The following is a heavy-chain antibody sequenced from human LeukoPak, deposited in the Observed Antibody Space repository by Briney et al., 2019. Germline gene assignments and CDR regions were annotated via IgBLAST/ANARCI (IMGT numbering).Heavy chain of an antibody. J-gene: IGHJ4*02. Sequence: PSETLSLTCAVYGGSFSGYYWSWIRQPPGKGLEWIGEINHSGNTNYNPSLKSRVTISVDTSKNQFSLKLSSVTAADTAVYYCASRQQLRGSGYSRWGQGTLVTVSS. V-gene: IGHV4-34*01. CDR2: INHSGNT. CDR1: GGSFSGYY. CDR3: ASRQQLRGSGYSR. D-gene: IGHD3-22*01.